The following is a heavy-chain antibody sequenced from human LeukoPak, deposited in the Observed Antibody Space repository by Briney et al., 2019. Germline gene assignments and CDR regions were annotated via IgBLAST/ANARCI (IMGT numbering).Heavy chain of an antibody. Sequence: SQTLSLTCAVSGGSISSGGYSWSWIRQPPGEGLEWIGYIYHSGSTYYNPSLKSRVTISVDRSKNQFSLKLSSVTAADTAVYYCAREGVYCSSTSCYPYWGQGTLVTVSS. D-gene: IGHD2-2*01. CDR3: AREGVYCSSTSCYPY. J-gene: IGHJ4*02. CDR2: IYHSGST. V-gene: IGHV4-30-2*01. CDR1: GGSISSGGYS.